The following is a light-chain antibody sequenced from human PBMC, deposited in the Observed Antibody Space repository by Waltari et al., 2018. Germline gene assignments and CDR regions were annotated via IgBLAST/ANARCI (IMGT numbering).Light chain of an antibody. CDR3: CSYAGSYILV. CDR2: DVN. V-gene: IGLV2-11*01. Sequence: QSALTQPRSVSGSPGPSVTLSCTGTSSDVGVYNYVSWYQQHPAQAPKLMIYDVNKRPSGVPDRFSGAKSGNTASLTISGLQAEDEADFYCCSYAGSYILVFGGGTKLTVL. J-gene: IGLJ2*01. CDR1: SSDVGVYNY.